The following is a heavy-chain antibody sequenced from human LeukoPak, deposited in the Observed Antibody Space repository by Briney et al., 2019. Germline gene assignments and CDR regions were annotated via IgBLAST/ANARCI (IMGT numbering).Heavy chain of an antibody. D-gene: IGHD5-12*01. CDR2: IIPIFGTA. CDR1: GGTFSSYA. V-gene: IGHV1-69*05. CDR3: ARGIDYFHDAFDN. J-gene: IGHJ3*02. Sequence: GASVTVSCKASGGTFSSYAISWVRQAPGQGLEWMGRIIPIFGTANYAQKFQGRVTITTDESTSTAYIELSSLRSEDTAVYYCARGIDYFHDAFDNWGQGTMVTVSS.